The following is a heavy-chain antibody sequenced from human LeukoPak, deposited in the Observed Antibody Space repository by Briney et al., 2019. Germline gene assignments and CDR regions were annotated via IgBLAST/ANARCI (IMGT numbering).Heavy chain of an antibody. CDR2: INHSGST. CDR1: GGSFSGYY. Sequence: SETLSLTCAVYGGSFSGYYWSWIRQPPGKGLEWIGEINHSGSTNYNPSLKSRVTISVDTSKNQFSLKLSSVTAADTAVYYCATRGAARLNYYYMDVWDKGTTVTVSS. V-gene: IGHV4-34*01. J-gene: IGHJ6*03. D-gene: IGHD6-6*01. CDR3: ATRGAARLNYYYMDV.